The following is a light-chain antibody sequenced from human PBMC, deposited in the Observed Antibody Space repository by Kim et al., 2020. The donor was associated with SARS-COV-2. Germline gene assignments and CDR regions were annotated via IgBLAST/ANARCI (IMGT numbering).Light chain of an antibody. CDR1: VLAKQY. Sequence: SYELTQPPSVSVSPGQTATISCSGAVLAKQYSCWYQQKSGQAPVLLIFKDSQRPSKIPERFSGSTSGTTVRLIISGVQAEDEADYYCQSADPAGSYWVFGGGTQLTVL. V-gene: IGLV3-25*03. J-gene: IGLJ3*02. CDR3: QSADPAGSYWV. CDR2: KDS.